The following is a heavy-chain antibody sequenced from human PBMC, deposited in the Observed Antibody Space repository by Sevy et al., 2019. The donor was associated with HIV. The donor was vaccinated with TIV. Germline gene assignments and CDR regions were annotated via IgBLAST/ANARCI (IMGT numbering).Heavy chain of an antibody. CDR3: ARGGDFNDRSAKRDFDY. CDR1: GFTFSNYG. D-gene: IGHD3-22*01. V-gene: IGHV3-33*01. CDR2: IWDEGSNK. J-gene: IGHJ4*02. Sequence: GGSLRLSCAASGFTFSNYGRHWVRQAPGKGLEWVAVIWDEGSNKYYADSVKGRFTISRDNSKNTLYLQLNSLRVEDTAVYFCARGGDFNDRSAKRDFDYWGQGTLVTVSS.